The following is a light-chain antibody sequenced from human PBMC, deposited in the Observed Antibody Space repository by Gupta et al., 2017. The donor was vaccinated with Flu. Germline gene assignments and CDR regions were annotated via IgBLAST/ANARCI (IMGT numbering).Light chain of an antibody. J-gene: IGKJ2*01. V-gene: IGKV3-20*01. Sequence: DTLSLSPGERVTLSCRASQSVTSSYLAWYQQRLGQAPRLLIYGASSRATGIPDRFSGSGSGTDFTLTISRLEPEDFAVYFCHQYGSSPDTFGQRTKLEIK. CDR1: QSVTSSY. CDR2: GAS. CDR3: HQYGSSPDT.